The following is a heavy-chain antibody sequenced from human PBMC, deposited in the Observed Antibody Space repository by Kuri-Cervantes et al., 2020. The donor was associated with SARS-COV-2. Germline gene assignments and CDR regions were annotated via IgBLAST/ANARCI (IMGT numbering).Heavy chain of an antibody. J-gene: IGHJ4*02. V-gene: IGHV2-70*01. D-gene: IGHD3-22*01. CDR3: ARITYYYDSSGYYAIGIDY. CDR2: IGWDDDK. Sequence: SWIRQPPGKGLEWLALIGWDDDKYYSTSLKTRLTSSKDTSKNQVVLTMTNMDPVDTATYYCARITYYYDSSGYYAIGIDYWGQGTLVTVSS.